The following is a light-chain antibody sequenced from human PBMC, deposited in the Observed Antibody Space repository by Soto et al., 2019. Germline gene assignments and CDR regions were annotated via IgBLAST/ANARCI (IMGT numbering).Light chain of an antibody. CDR1: SSDVGTYNL. J-gene: IGLJ3*02. Sequence: QSALTQPASVSGSPGQSITISCTGTSSDVGTYNLVSWYQQHPGKAPKLMIYEVSKRPSGVSNRFSGSKSGNTASLTISGLQAEDEADYYCCSFASGSTVWVFGGGTQLTVL. CDR3: CSFASGSTVWV. V-gene: IGLV2-23*02. CDR2: EVS.